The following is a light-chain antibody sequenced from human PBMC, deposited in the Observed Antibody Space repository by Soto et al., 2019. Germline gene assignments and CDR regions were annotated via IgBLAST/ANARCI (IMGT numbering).Light chain of an antibody. CDR3: QVWDSSSDHYV. J-gene: IGLJ1*01. Sequence: SYELTQPPSVSVAPGQTARITCGGNNIGSRSVHWYQQKPRQAPVLVVYYDSDRPSGIPERFSGSNSVNTATLTISRVEAGDEADYYCQVWDSSSDHYVFGTGTKVTVL. CDR2: YDS. CDR1: NIGSRS. V-gene: IGLV3-21*02.